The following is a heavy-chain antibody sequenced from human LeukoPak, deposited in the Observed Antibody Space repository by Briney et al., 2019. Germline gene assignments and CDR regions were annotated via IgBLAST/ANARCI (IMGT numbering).Heavy chain of an antibody. CDR2: IYHSGST. D-gene: IGHD3-22*01. CDR1: GYSISSGYY. CDR3: ARRGDSSGYFDY. Sequence: SETLSLTCTVSGYSISSGYYWGWIRQPPGKGLGWIGSIYHSGSTYYNPSLKSRVTISVDTSKNQFSLKLSSVTAADTAVYYCARRGDSSGYFDYWGQGTLVTVSS. V-gene: IGHV4-38-2*02. J-gene: IGHJ4*02.